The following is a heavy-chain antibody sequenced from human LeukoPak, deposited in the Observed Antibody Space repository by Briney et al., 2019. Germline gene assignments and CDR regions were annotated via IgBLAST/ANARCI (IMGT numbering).Heavy chain of an antibody. CDR3: ARDLSYYYYMDV. J-gene: IGHJ6*03. Sequence: GGSLRLSCAASGFTFSSYSMNWVRQAPGKGLVWVSRINSDGSSTSYADSVKGRFTISRDNAKNTLYLQMDSLRAEDTAVYYCARDLSYYYYMDVWGKGTTVTVSS. CDR1: GFTFSSYS. V-gene: IGHV3-74*01. CDR2: INSDGSST.